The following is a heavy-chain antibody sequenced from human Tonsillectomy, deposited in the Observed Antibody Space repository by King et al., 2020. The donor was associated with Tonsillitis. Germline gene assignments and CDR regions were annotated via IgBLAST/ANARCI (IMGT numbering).Heavy chain of an antibody. J-gene: IGHJ4*02. V-gene: IGHV3-21*01. D-gene: IGHD3-16*01. Sequence: VQLVESGGGLVTPGGSLRLSCAASGFTFSIYNMNWVRQAPGKGLEWVSSISSRGTYTFYADSLKGRFTISRDNDKTSLYLQMNSLRAEDTAIYYCAREDNIWGGPSYFDFWGQGTLVTVSS. CDR1: GFTFSIYN. CDR2: ISSRGTYT. CDR3: AREDNIWGGPSYFDF.